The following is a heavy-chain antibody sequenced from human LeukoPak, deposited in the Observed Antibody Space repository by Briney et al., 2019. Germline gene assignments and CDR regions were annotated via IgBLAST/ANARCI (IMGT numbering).Heavy chain of an antibody. D-gene: IGHD5-18*01. V-gene: IGHV1-2*02. Sequence: ASVKVSCKASGYTLTGYYIHWVRQAPGQGPEWMGWINPNSGGTNYAQKFQGRVTMTRDTSINTAYMELSRLRSDDTAVYYCASGSNVDTAMASDYFDYWGQGTLVTVSS. CDR3: ASGSNVDTAMASDYFDY. J-gene: IGHJ4*02. CDR1: GYTLTGYY. CDR2: INPNSGGT.